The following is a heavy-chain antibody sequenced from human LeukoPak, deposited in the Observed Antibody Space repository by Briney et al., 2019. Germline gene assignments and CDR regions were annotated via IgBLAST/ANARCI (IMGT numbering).Heavy chain of an antibody. CDR3: AKDLGYYDSSGYFGY. Sequence: PGGSLRLSCAASGFTFSSYAMSWVRQAPGKGLEWVPAISGSGGSTYYADSVKGRFTISRDNSKNTLYLQMNSLRAEDTAVYYCAKDLGYYDSSGYFGYWGQGTLVTVSS. V-gene: IGHV3-23*01. J-gene: IGHJ4*02. D-gene: IGHD3-22*01. CDR2: ISGSGGST. CDR1: GFTFSSYA.